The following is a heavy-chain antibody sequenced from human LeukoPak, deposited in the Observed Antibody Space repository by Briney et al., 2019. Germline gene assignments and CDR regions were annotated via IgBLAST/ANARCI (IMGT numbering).Heavy chain of an antibody. V-gene: IGHV3-23*01. CDR3: AKDLYGDYDFDC. Sequence: GASLRLSCAASGFTFNNYAMNWVRHAPGKGLESVSVITSSGSTYYADSVKGRFTISRDNSKNTRYLQMNSLRAENTAIDYCAKDLYGDYDFDCWGRGTLVTVSS. D-gene: IGHD4-17*01. J-gene: IGHJ4*02. CDR2: ITSSGST. CDR1: GFTFNNYA.